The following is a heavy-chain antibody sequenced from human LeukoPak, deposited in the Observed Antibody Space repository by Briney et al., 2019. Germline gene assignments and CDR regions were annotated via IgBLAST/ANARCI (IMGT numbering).Heavy chain of an antibody. CDR2: ISSSGSYI. CDR3: ARVAVGGTRAFDI. V-gene: IGHV3-21*01. J-gene: IGHJ3*02. D-gene: IGHD6-19*01. Sequence: KPGGSLRLSCAASRFTFNSYSMNWVRQAPGKGLEWVSSISSSGSYIYYADSVKGRFTISRDNAKKTLYLEMDSLRAEDTAVYYCARVAVGGTRAFDIWGQGTTVTVSS. CDR1: RFTFNSYS.